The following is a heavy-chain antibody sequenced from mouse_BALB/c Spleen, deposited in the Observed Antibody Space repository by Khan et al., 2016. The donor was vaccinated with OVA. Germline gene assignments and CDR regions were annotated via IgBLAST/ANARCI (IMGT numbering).Heavy chain of an antibody. CDR1: GYTFTNYV. D-gene: IGHD1-1*01. CDR2: INPYNDGA. Sequence: VQLQQSGPELVKPGASVKMSCKASGYTFTNYVMHWVKQKPGQGLEWIGYINPYNDGAKYNEKFKGKATLTSDKSSSTAYMALSSLTSEDSAVYYCARYDSSPYYAMDYWGQGTSVTVSS. CDR3: ARYDSSPYYAMDY. V-gene: IGHV1S136*01. J-gene: IGHJ4*01.